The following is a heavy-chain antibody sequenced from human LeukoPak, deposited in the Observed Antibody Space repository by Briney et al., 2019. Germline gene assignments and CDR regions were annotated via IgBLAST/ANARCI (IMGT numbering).Heavy chain of an antibody. V-gene: IGHV3-49*04. CDR3: TRDRYDILTGYSFDY. Sequence: GGSLRLSCTASGFTFGDYAMSWVRQAPGKGLEWVGFIRSKAYGGTTEYAASVKGRFTISRDDSKSIAYLQTNSLKTEDTAVYYCTRDRYDILTGYSFDYWGQGTLVTVSS. CDR1: GFTFGDYA. D-gene: IGHD3-9*01. CDR2: IRSKAYGGTT. J-gene: IGHJ4*02.